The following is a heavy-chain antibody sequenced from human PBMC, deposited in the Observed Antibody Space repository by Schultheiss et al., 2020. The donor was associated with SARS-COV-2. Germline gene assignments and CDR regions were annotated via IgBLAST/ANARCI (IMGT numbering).Heavy chain of an antibody. V-gene: IGHV4-34*01. J-gene: IGHJ3*02. CDR2: INHSGST. D-gene: IGHD3-10*01. Sequence: SETLSLTCAVYGGSFSGYYWSWIRQPPGKGLEWIGEINHSGSTNYNPSLKSRVTISVDTSKNQFSLKLSSVTAADTAVYYCAIYGSGSHHDAFDIWGQGTMVTVSS. CDR1: GGSFSGYY. CDR3: AIYGSGSHHDAFDI.